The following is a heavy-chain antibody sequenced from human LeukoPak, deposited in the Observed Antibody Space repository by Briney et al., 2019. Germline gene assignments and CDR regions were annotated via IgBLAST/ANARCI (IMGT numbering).Heavy chain of an antibody. CDR3: ATFGHDYGGNIDY. V-gene: IGHV1-24*01. CDR1: GYTLTELS. CDR2: SDPEDGET. D-gene: IGHD4-23*01. J-gene: IGHJ4*02. Sequence: ASVKVSCKVSGYTLTELSMHWVRQAPGKGLEWMGGSDPEDGETIYAQKFQGRVTMTEDTSTDTAYMELSSLRSEDTAVYYCATFGHDYGGNIDYWGQGTLVTVSS.